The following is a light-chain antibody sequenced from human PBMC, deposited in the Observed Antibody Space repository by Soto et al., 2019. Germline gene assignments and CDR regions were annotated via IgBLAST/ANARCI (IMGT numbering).Light chain of an antibody. CDR2: GAS. J-gene: IGKJ2*01. Sequence: EIVMTQSPATLSLSPGERVTLSCRASESVSTYFSGYQQKHGQAPRLLIYGASTKATGIPDRFSGSGSATDFTLTISSLQSEDFAVYYCQSYNNWPFTFGQGTKLEI. V-gene: IGKV3-15*01. CDR3: QSYNNWPFT. CDR1: ESVSTY.